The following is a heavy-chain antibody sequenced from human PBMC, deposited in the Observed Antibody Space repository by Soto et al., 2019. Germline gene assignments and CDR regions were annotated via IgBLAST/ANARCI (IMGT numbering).Heavy chain of an antibody. CDR1: GFTFSDYY. J-gene: IGHJ6*02. Sequence: SLRLSCAASGFTFSDYYMSWIRQAPGKGLEWVSYISSDSSTISYAYSVKVRFTVARDKAKNSLYLQMNSLRDEDTSVYYCARVGTGVYGMDVWGQGPSVTVSS. CDR2: ISSDSSTI. CDR3: ARVGTGVYGMDV. V-gene: IGHV3-11*04. D-gene: IGHD2-8*01.